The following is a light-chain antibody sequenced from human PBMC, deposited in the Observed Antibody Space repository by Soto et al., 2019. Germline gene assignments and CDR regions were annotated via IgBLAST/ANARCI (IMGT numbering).Light chain of an antibody. V-gene: IGLV2-23*02. Sequence: QSALTQPASVSGSPGQSITIPCTGTSGDVGGYNLVSWYQKHPGKAPKLMIYEVTERPSGVSNRFSCSKSGNTASLTISGLQPDDEADYYCCSYAGNSEVFGTGTKVPVL. CDR2: EVT. CDR1: SGDVGGYNL. J-gene: IGLJ1*01. CDR3: CSYAGNSEV.